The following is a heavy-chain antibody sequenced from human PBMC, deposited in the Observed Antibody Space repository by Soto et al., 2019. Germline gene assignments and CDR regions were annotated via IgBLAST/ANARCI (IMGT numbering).Heavy chain of an antibody. V-gene: IGHV3-21*01. CDR1: GFTFSTYT. Sequence: GGSLRLSCAASGFTFSTYTMNWVRQAPGKGLEWVSSISNSSSFVDSVKGRFTISRDNAKNSLYLQMNSLRAEDTAIYYCARFSDGSGSYSDYWGQGTLVTVSS. CDR2: ISNSSS. J-gene: IGHJ4*02. CDR3: ARFSDGSGSYSDY. D-gene: IGHD3-10*01.